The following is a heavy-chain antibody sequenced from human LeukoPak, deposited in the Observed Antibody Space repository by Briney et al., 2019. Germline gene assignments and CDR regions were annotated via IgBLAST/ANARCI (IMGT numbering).Heavy chain of an antibody. Sequence: GGSLRLSCAASGFTFSSYVMHWVRQAPGKGLEWVAGISYDGNNKYYAESVTGRFTISRDNSKNTLYLQMNSLRAEDTAVYYCAKDWVVRGVISYWGQGTLVTVSS. CDR2: ISYDGNNK. V-gene: IGHV3-30*18. CDR3: AKDWVVRGVISY. D-gene: IGHD3-10*01. CDR1: GFTFSSYV. J-gene: IGHJ4*02.